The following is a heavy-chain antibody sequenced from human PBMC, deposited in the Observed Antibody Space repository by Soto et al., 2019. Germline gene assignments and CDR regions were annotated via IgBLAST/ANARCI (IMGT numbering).Heavy chain of an antibody. D-gene: IGHD3-22*01. CDR3: AKIGPMILVVITMDYFDD. V-gene: IGHV3-23*01. CDR1: GFTFSSYA. J-gene: IGHJ4*02. CDR2: ISGSGGST. Sequence: GVSLRLSCAASGFTFSSYAMSWVRQAPGKGLEWVSAISGSGGSTYYADSVKGRFTISRDNSKNTLYLQMNSLRAEDTAVYYCAKIGPMILVVITMDYFDDWGQGNLVRVS.